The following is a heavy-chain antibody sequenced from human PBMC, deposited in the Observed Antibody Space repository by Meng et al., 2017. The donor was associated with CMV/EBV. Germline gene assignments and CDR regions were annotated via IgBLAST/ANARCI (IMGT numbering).Heavy chain of an antibody. V-gene: IGHV4-59*01. J-gene: IGHJ6*02. CDR2: IYYSGST. CDR3: ARGGGSSSSYYYYYGMDV. Sequence: SETLSLTCTVSGGSISSYYWSWILQPPGKGLEWIGYIYYSGSTNYNPSLKSRVTISVDTSKNQYSLKLSSVTAADTAVYYCARGGGSSSSYYYYYGMDVWGQGTTVTVSS. D-gene: IGHD6-6*01. CDR1: GGSISSYY.